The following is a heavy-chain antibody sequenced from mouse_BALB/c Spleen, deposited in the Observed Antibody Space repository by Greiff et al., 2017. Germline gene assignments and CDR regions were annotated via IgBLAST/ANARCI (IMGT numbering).Heavy chain of an antibody. V-gene: IGHV5-6*01. CDR2: ICSGGSYT. CDR1: GFTFSSYG. J-gene: IGHJ4*01. CDR3: ASNLLYAMDY. Sequence: EVMLVESGGDLVKPGGSLKLSCAASGFTFSSYGMSWVRPTPDKRLEWVATICSGGSYTYYPDSVKGRFTISRDNAKNTLYLQMSSLKSEDTAMYYCASNLLYAMDYWGQGTSVTVSA.